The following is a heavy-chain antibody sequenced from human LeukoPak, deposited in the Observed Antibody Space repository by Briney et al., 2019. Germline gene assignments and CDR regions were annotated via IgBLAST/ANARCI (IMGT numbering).Heavy chain of an antibody. CDR3: ARDGGGDAFDI. Sequence: GGSLRLSCAASGFTFSSYAMHWVRQAPGKGLEWVAVISYDGSNKYYADSVKGRFTISTDNSKNTLYLQMNSLRAEDTAVYYCARDGGGDAFDIWGQGTMVTVSS. CDR2: ISYDGSNK. CDR1: GFTFSSYA. V-gene: IGHV3-30*01. J-gene: IGHJ3*02. D-gene: IGHD3-16*01.